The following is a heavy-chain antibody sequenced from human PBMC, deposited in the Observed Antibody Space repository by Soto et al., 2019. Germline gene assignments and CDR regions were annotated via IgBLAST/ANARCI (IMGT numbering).Heavy chain of an antibody. CDR1: GFTFSSYA. V-gene: IGHV3-23*01. CDR2: ISGGGGST. J-gene: IGHJ3*02. D-gene: IGHD6-6*01. CDR3: AKVSSIAVADAFDI. Sequence: EVQLLESGGGLVQPGGSLRLSCAASGFTFSSYAMSWVRQAPGKGLEWVSAISGGGGSTYYADSVKGRFTISRDNSKNTVYLQRYSLRAGDTAVYYWAKVSSIAVADAFDIWGQGTMVTVSS.